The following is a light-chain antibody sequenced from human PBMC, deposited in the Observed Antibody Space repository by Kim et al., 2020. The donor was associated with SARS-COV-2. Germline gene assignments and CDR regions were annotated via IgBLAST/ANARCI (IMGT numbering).Light chain of an antibody. CDR3: QQYNKWPPYT. J-gene: IGKJ2*01. CDR1: QSVSSN. Sequence: EIVMTQSPATLSVSPGERATLSCRASQSVSSNLAWYQQKPGQAPRLLIYDASTRATGIPARFSGSGSGTEFTLTISSLQSEDFAVYYCQQYNKWPPYTFGKGKKLE. CDR2: DAS. V-gene: IGKV3-15*01.